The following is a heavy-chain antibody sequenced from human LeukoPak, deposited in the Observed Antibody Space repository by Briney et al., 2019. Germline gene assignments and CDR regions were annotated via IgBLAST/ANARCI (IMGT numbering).Heavy chain of an antibody. CDR3: AKDQGAYYYDSSGYMGFDY. CDR2: ISSSSRFI. V-gene: IGHV3-21*04. J-gene: IGHJ4*02. CDR1: GFTFNSYS. Sequence: GGSLRLSCAASGFTFNSYSMNWFRQAPGKGLEWVSSISSSSRFIYYADSVKGRFTISRDNSKNTLYLQMNSLRAEDTAVYYCAKDQGAYYYDSSGYMGFDYWGQGTLVTVSS. D-gene: IGHD3-22*01.